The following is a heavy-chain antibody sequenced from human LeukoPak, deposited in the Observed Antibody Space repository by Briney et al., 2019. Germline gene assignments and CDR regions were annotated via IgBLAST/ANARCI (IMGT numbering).Heavy chain of an antibody. CDR1: GGSISSYY. Sequence: SETLSLTCTVSGGSISSYYWSWIRQPPGKGLEWIGYIYYSGSTNYNPSLKSRVTISVDTSKNQFSLKLSSVTAADTAVYYCAREPRTIFGTGGFDYWGQGTLVTVSS. CDR3: AREPRTIFGTGGFDY. CDR2: IYYSGST. V-gene: IGHV4-59*12. D-gene: IGHD3-3*01. J-gene: IGHJ4*02.